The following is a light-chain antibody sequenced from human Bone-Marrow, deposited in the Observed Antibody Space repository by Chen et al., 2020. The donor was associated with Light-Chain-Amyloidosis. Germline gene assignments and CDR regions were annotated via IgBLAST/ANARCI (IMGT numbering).Light chain of an antibody. Sequence: IKMTQSPSSLSASVGDRVSLTCRASRPISFFLAWYQQKPGRLPRLLIYAARTLQSGVPSRFSGSTSGTDFTLTISSLQPEDVATYYCQNYYSAPVTFGPGTKVDIK. CDR2: AAR. J-gene: IGKJ3*01. CDR1: RPISFF. V-gene: IGKV1-27*01. CDR3: QNYYSAPVT.